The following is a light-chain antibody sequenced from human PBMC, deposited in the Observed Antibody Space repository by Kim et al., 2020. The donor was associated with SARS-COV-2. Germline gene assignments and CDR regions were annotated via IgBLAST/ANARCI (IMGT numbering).Light chain of an antibody. CDR3: QAWDSSTYV. V-gene: IGLV3-1*01. CDR2: QDT. J-gene: IGLJ1*01. CDR1: KLGDKY. Sequence: SVSPGQTARITCSGDKLGDKYACWYQQKPGQSPVLVIYQDTKRPSGIPERFSGSNSGNTATLTISGTQAMDEADYYCQAWDSSTYVFGPGTKVTVL.